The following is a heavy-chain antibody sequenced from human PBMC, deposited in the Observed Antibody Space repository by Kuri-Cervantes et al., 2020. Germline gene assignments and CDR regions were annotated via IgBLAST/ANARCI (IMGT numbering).Heavy chain of an antibody. D-gene: IGHD3-3*01. V-gene: IGHV3-23*01. J-gene: IGHJ5*02. CDR3: AKGGSITIFGVVIA. Sequence: GGSLRLSCAASGFTFSSYAMSWVRQAPGKGLEWVSTISGSGGNTYYADSVKGRFTISRDNSKNTLYLQMNSLRAEDTAVYYCAKGGSITIFGVVIAWGQGTLVTVSS. CDR1: GFTFSSYA. CDR2: ISGSGGNT.